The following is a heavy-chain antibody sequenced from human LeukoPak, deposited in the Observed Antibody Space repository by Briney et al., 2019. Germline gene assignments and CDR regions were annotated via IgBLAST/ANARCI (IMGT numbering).Heavy chain of an antibody. CDR3: AKDSSTWIQLCLLRCGYYFDY. Sequence: PSETLSLTCAVYGGSFSGYYWSWIRQSPGKGLEWIGEINHSGTSNYNPSLKSRVTISVDTSKNQFSLKLSSMTAADTAVYYCAKDSSTWIQLCLLRCGYYFDYWGQGTLVTVSS. D-gene: IGHD5-18*01. V-gene: IGHV4-34*01. J-gene: IGHJ4*02. CDR2: INHSGTS. CDR1: GGSFSGYY.